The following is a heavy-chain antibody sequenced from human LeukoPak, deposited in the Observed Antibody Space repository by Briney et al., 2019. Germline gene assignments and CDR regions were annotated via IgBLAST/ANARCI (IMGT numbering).Heavy chain of an antibody. D-gene: IGHD3-22*01. Sequence: TLSLTCTVSGGSISSGGYYWSWIRQHPGKGLEWIGYIYYSGSTYYNPSLKSRVTISVDTSKNQFSLKLSSVTAADTAVYYCARASITMIVVANVGWFDPWGQGTLVTVSS. CDR2: IYYSGST. CDR3: ARASITMIVVANVGWFDP. V-gene: IGHV4-31*03. J-gene: IGHJ5*02. CDR1: GGSISSGGYY.